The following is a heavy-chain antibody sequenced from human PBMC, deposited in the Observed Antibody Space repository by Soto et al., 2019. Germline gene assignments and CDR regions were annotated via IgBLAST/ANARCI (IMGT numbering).Heavy chain of an antibody. Sequence: SETLSLTCTVSGGSVRDGSYYWAWLRQPPGQGLEWIGHIYHSRSTISHPSLKRRVTVSIDTSNIKFSLNLNSMTAADTAVYDCAGYNWNYYCDPWGQGTLFTVSS. CDR2: IYHSRST. CDR1: GGSVRDGSYY. CDR3: AGYNWNYYCDP. J-gene: IGHJ5*02. D-gene: IGHD1-7*01. V-gene: IGHV4-61*01.